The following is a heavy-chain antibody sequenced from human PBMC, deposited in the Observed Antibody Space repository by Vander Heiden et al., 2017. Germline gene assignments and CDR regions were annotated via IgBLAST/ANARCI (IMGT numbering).Heavy chain of an antibody. CDR2: ISDDGSDK. CDR3: ARNIVVVSAALGSSDY. V-gene: IGHV3-30-3*01. D-gene: IGHD2-2*01. J-gene: IGHJ4*02. CDR1: GLTLRNYA. Sequence: QVQLVQSGGGVVQPGRSLRLSCAAPGLTLRNYAMHWVRQAPGKGLEWVAVISDDGSDKDYADSVKGRFTVSRDNSKNTLHLQMNNLRAEDTAMYYCARNIVVVSAALGSSDYWGQGSLVTVSS.